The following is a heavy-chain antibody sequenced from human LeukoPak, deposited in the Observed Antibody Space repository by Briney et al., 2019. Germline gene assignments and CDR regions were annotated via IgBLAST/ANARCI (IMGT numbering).Heavy chain of an antibody. CDR2: IYYSGST. CDR3: ARDHYIRGGNGNWFDP. Sequence: PSETLSLTCTVSGCSISSYYWSWIRQPPGKGLEWMGYIYYSGSTNYNPSLKSRVTISVDTSKNQFSLKLSSVTAADTAVYYCARDHYIRGGNGNWFDPWGQGTLVTVSS. V-gene: IGHV4-59*01. D-gene: IGHD3-16*01. J-gene: IGHJ5*02. CDR1: GCSISSYY.